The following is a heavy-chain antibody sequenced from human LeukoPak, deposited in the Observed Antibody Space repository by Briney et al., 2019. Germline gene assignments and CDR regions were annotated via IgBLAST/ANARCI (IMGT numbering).Heavy chain of an antibody. D-gene: IGHD1-26*01. CDR2: IYNDGGT. Sequence: PGGSLRLSCAASGFTVRSNYMSWVRQAPGKGLEWVSIIYNDGGTYYADSVKGRFTISRDNSKDTLYLQMNSLRAEDTAVYYCAKGSGSFYYGMDVWGQGTTVTVSS. CDR3: AKGSGSFYYGMDV. V-gene: IGHV3-66*02. J-gene: IGHJ6*02. CDR1: GFTVRSNY.